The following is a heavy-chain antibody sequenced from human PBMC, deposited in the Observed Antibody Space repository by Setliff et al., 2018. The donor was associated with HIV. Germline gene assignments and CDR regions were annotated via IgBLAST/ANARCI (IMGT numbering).Heavy chain of an antibody. CDR1: GFTFGDDA. CDR3: TRYHGDYPNFVYAFDM. D-gene: IGHD4-17*01. J-gene: IGHJ3*02. CDR2: LRSKTYGGKT. Sequence: GGSLRLSCTGSGFTFGDDAMGWVRQAPGKGLEWVGLLRSKTYGGKTECAASVKGRFTVSRDDSKRLAYLQMNSLKTEDTAVYYCTRYHGDYPNFVYAFDMLGQVPVVTVSS. V-gene: IGHV3-49*04.